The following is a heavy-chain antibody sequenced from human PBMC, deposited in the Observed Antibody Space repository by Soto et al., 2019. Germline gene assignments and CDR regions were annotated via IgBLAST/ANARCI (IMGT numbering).Heavy chain of an antibody. CDR1: GGAISSYY. Sequence: SETLSLTCTGSGGAISSYYWSWIRQPPGKGLEWIGYIYYSGSTNYNPSLKSRVTISVDTSKNQFSLKLSSVTAADTAVYYCARARVGDAFDIWGQGTMVT. D-gene: IGHD1-26*01. CDR3: ARARVGDAFDI. J-gene: IGHJ3*02. CDR2: IYYSGST. V-gene: IGHV4-59*01.